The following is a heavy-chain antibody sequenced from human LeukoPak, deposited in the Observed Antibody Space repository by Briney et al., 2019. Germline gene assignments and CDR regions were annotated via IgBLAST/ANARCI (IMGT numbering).Heavy chain of an antibody. J-gene: IGHJ4*02. Sequence: PGGSLRLSCAASGFTFSSYAMHWVRQAPGKGLEWVAVISYDGSNKYYADSVKGRFTISRDNSKNTLYLKMNSLRAEDTAVYYCARGPRLGGGAPENYFDYWGQGTLVSVSS. CDR3: ARGPRLGGGAPENYFDY. CDR1: GFTFSSYA. D-gene: IGHD1-26*01. CDR2: ISYDGSNK. V-gene: IGHV3-30-3*01.